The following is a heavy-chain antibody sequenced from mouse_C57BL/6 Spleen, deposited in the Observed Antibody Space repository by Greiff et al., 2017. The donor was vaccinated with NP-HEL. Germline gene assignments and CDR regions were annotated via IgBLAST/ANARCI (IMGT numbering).Heavy chain of an antibody. CDR3: ARYGYGSSYWYFDV. J-gene: IGHJ1*03. Sequence: QVQLQQPGAELVKPGASVKMSCKASGYTFTSYWITWVKQRPGQGLEWIGDIYPGSGSTNYNEKFKSKATMTVDTSSSTAYMQLSSLTSEDSAVYDGARYGYGSSYWYFDVWGTGTTVTVSS. V-gene: IGHV1-55*01. CDR1: GYTFTSYW. D-gene: IGHD1-1*01. CDR2: IYPGSGST.